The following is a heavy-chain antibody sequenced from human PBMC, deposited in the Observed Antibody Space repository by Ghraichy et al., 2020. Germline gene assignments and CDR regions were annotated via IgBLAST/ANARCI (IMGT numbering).Heavy chain of an antibody. Sequence: GGSLRLSCAASGFPFSLSHVHWVRQAPGKGLEWVAVIWNDGSYKYYEDSVKGRFTISRDNSKNTLFIQMDNLSVEDTAVYYCAREFNGWLDPWGQGTLVTVSS. J-gene: IGHJ5*02. CDR1: GFPFSLSH. CDR3: AREFNGWLDP. CDR2: IWNDGSYK. V-gene: IGHV3-33*01. D-gene: IGHD2-8*01.